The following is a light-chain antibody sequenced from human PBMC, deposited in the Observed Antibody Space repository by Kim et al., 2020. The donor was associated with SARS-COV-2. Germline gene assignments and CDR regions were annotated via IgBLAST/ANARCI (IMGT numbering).Light chain of an antibody. CDR2: EDN. J-gene: IGLJ3*02. Sequence: KTVTTPCRRLSGSIASSYVLWYQQRPGSSPTTVIYEDNQRPSGLPDRFSGSIDSSSNSASLTISGLKTEDEADYYCRSYDSSNHGVFGGGTKLTVL. V-gene: IGLV6-57*01. CDR3: RSYDSSNHGV. CDR1: SGSIASSY.